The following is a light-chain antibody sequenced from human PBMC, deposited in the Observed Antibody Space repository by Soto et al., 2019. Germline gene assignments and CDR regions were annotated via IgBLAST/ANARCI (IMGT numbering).Light chain of an antibody. J-gene: IGKJ2*01. CDR3: QQTNDFPYT. V-gene: IGKV1-12*01. CDR1: HVISSG. CDR2: AAS. Sequence: DIQMTQSPSSVSASVGDRVTITCRASHVISSGLAWYQQIPGKAPKLLIYAASRLQSGVPSRFSGSESGADFSLTISSLQPEDVATYYCQQTNDFPYTFGQGTKLEIK.